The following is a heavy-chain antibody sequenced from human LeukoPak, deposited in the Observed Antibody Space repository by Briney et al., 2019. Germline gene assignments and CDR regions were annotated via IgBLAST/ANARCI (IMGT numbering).Heavy chain of an antibody. CDR2: ISSSSSYI. CDR1: GFTFSSYS. V-gene: IGHV3-21*01. Sequence: GGSLRLSCAASGFTFSSYSMNWVRQAPGKGLEWVSSISSSSSYIYYADSVKGRFTISRDNANNSLYQQMNSLRAEDTAVYYCARARTGSFYYYYYMDVWGKGTTVTVSS. D-gene: IGHD1-14*01. J-gene: IGHJ6*03. CDR3: ARARTGSFYYYYYMDV.